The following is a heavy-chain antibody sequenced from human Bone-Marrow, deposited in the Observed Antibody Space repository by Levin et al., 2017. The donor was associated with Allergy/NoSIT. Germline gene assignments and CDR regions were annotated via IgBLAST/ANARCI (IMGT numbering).Heavy chain of an antibody. V-gene: IGHV3-23*01. J-gene: IGHJ3*02. CDR2: LSSSGATT. CDR3: AILVRRQTSNAFDM. Sequence: GGSLRLSCAASGFTFSSHAMSWVRQAPGKGLEWVSGLSSSGATTYYTDSVKGRFTISRDNSKNTLYLQMNSLRVEDSAVYYCAILVRRQTSNAFDMWGQGTMVKVSS. D-gene: IGHD2-8*02. CDR1: GFTFSSHA.